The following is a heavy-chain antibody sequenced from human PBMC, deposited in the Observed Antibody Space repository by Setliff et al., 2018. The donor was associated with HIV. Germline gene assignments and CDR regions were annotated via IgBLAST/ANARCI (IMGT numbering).Heavy chain of an antibody. CDR1: GGSISSYY. CDR2: IYTSGST. D-gene: IGHD6-13*01. CDR3: ARDRGGAAAGGYYYMDV. V-gene: IGHV4-4*07. J-gene: IGHJ6*03. Sequence: KSSETLSLTCTVSGGSISSYYWSWIRQPAGKGLEWIGHIYTSGSTNYNPSLKRRVTISIDTSKNQFSLKLSSVTAADTAVYYCARDRGGAAAGGYYYMDVWGKGTTVTVSS.